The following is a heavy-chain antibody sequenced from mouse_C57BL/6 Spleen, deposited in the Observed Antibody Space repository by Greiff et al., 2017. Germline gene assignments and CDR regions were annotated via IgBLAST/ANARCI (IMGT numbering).Heavy chain of an antibody. CDR2: ISGGGGNT. J-gene: IGHJ1*03. CDR3: ARFYYGSSYWYFDG. D-gene: IGHD1-1*01. Sequence: DVMLVESGGGLVKPGGSLKLSCAASGFTFSSYTMSWVRQTPEKRLEWVATISGGGGNTYYPDSVKGRFTISRDNAKNTLYLQMSSLRSEDTALYYCARFYYGSSYWYFDGWGTGTTGTVSS. V-gene: IGHV5-9*01. CDR1: GFTFSSYT.